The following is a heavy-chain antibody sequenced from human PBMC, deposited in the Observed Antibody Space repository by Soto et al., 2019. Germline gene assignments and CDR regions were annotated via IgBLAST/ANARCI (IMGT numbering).Heavy chain of an antibody. CDR3: AKGNSWSPALVLDI. Sequence: GGSLRLSCAASGFTFGGYAMHWVRQAPGKGLEWVSAISGSGGSTYYADSVKGRFTISRDSSKNTLYLQMNSLRAEDTAVYYCAKGNSWSPALVLDIWGQGTMVTVSS. CDR1: GFTFGGYA. CDR2: ISGSGGST. J-gene: IGHJ3*02. D-gene: IGHD1-7*01. V-gene: IGHV3-23*01.